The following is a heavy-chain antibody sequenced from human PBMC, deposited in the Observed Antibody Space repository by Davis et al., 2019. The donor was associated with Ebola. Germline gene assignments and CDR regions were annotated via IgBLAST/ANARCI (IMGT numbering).Heavy chain of an antibody. CDR1: GGSISTSGYY. Sequence: MPSETLSLTCTVSGGSISTSGYYWGWVRQFPGTGLEWIGYIYYSGNSYYNPSLKSRVTMSVDTSKNQFSLKLSSVTAADTAVYYCARGTLWFGEFPLNWFDPWGQGTLVTVSS. D-gene: IGHD3-10*01. V-gene: IGHV4-31*03. CDR2: IYYSGNS. J-gene: IGHJ5*02. CDR3: ARGTLWFGEFPLNWFDP.